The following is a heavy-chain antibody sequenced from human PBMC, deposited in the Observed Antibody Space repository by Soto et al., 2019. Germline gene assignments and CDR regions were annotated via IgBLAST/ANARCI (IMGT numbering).Heavy chain of an antibody. V-gene: IGHV1-69*13. CDR3: ARVLYDSSSLPFDN. CDR1: GGTFSSYA. CDR2: IIPVFHTP. J-gene: IGHJ4*02. D-gene: IGHD3-22*01. Sequence: SVKVSCKASGGTFSSYAISWVRQAPGQGLEWMGGIIPVFHTPNYAQKFQARVTITADESTSTAYMELSNLRSEDTAIYYCARVLYDSSSLPFDNWGQGTQVTVSS.